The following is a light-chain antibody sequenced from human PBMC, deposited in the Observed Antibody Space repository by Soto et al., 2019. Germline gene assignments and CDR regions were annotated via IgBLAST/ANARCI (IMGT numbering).Light chain of an antibody. CDR1: QGIRNF. J-gene: IGKJ3*01. CDR2: AAS. V-gene: IGKV1-27*01. Sequence: DIQMTQSPTPLSASVGDRVTITCRASQGIRNFVAWSQQKPGKAPKLLIYAASTLQSGVPSRFSSSGSGTDFTLTINRLQPEDVATYSCQNYSSVPVFGPGTKVEIK. CDR3: QNYSSVPV.